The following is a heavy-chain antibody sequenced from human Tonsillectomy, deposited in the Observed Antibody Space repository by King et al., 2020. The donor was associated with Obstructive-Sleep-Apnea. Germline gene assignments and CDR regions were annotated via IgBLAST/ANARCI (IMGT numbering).Heavy chain of an antibody. D-gene: IGHD3-10*01. CDR1: GVSISPYY. J-gene: IGHJ4*02. CDR2: IYYSGST. Sequence: VQLQESGPGLVKPSETLSLTCTVSGVSISPYYWSWLRQPPGKGLEWIGYIYYSGSTNYNPSLKSRVTISVDTSKNQFSLKLSSVTAADTAVYYCAGGSGSFLTVDYWGQGTLVTVSS. V-gene: IGHV4-59*01. CDR3: AGGSGSFLTVDY.